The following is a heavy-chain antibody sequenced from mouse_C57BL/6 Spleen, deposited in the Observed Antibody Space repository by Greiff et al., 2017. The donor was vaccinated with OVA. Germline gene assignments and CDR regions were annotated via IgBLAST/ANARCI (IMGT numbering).Heavy chain of an antibody. V-gene: IGHV1-15*01. CDR3: TRRSSYYYGSSYWNFDY. CDR1: GYTFTDYE. J-gene: IGHJ2*01. Sequence: VKLVESGAELVRPGASVTLSCKASGYTFTDYEMHWVKQTPVHGLEWIGAIDPETGGTAYNQKFKGKAILTADKSSSTAYMELRSLTSEDSAVYYCTRRSSYYYGSSYWNFDYWGQGTTLTVSS. CDR2: IDPETGGT. D-gene: IGHD1-1*01.